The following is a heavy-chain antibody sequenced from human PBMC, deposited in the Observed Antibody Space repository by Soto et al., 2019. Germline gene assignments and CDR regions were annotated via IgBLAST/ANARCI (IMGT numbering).Heavy chain of an antibody. CDR1: GYNFTTYG. D-gene: IGHD5-18*01. V-gene: IGHV1-18*01. J-gene: IGHJ4*02. CDR3: ARDYSYGIFGY. CDR2: ISTYNGNT. Sequence: QVQLVQSGAEVKKPGASVKVSCKASGYNFTTYGISWVRQAPGQGLEWMGWISTYNGNTNSAQKLQGRVTMTTDTSTTIAYMELRSLRSDDTAVYYCARDYSYGIFGYWGQGTLVTVSS.